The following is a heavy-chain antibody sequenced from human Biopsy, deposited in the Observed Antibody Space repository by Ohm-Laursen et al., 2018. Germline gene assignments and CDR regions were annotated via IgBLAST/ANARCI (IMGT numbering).Heavy chain of an antibody. J-gene: IGHJ4*02. CDR2: ISGSGGNT. CDR1: GFTFPSFT. V-gene: IGHV3-23*01. D-gene: IGHD3-3*01. Sequence: LSLTCAASGFTFPSFTMSWVRQAPGKRLQWVSGISGSGGNTYYADSARGRFNISRDNSKSRLYLQMTGLRAEDSALYYCAKDPDFWRGGEGDFWGRGTLVTVSS. CDR3: AKDPDFWRGGEGDF.